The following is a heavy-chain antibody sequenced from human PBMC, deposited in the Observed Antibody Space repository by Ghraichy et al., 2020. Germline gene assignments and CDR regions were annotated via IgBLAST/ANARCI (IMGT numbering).Heavy chain of an antibody. V-gene: IGHV3-23*01. CDR2: IAAAGAYT. CDR3: AKEITIGHDAFDV. J-gene: IGHJ3*01. Sequence: GESLNISCVGSGFNFHNYAVTWVRQAPGKGLEWVSTIAAAGAYTYYTDSVKGRFTISRDNSKNTVSLQLDSLKAGDTAVYFCAKEITIGHDAFDVWGRGTTVTVSS. CDR1: GFNFHNYA. D-gene: IGHD3/OR15-3a*01.